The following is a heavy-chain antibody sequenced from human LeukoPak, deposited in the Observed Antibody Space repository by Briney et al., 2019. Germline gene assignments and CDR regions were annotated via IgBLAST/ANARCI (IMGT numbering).Heavy chain of an antibody. CDR3: AXXXGGNSGSDY. CDR2: IIPILGIA. CDR1: GGTFSSYA. Sequence: GSSVKVSCKASGGTFSSYAISWVRQAPGQGLEWMGRIIPILGIANYAQKFQGRVTITADKSTSTAYMELSSLRSEDTAVYYCAXXXGGNSGSDYWGQGTLVTVSS. V-gene: IGHV1-69*04. J-gene: IGHJ4*02. D-gene: IGHD2-21*02.